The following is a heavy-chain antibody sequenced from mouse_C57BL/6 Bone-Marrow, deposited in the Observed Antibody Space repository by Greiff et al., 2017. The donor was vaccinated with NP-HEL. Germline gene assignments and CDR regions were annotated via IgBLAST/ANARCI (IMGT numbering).Heavy chain of an antibody. CDR2: INPNNGGT. CDR1: GYTFTDYN. J-gene: IGHJ2*01. CDR3: ARIYYYGSSYGGAYYFDD. V-gene: IGHV1-22*01. D-gene: IGHD1-1*01. Sequence: EVQLQQSGPELVKPGASVKMSCKASGYTFTDYNMHWVKQSHGKSLEWIGYINPNNGGTSYNQKFKGKATLTVNKSSSTAYMELRSLTSEDSAVYYCARIYYYGSSYGGAYYFDDWGQGTTLTVSS.